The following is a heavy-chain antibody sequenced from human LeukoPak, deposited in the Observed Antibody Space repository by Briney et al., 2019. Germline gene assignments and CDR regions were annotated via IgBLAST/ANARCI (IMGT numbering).Heavy chain of an antibody. J-gene: IGHJ4*02. Sequence: GGSLRLPCAASGFTFNYWMHWVRQAPGKGLVWVSRISSDGSGTNYADSVKGRFTISRDNAKNILYLQMNSLRVEDTAVYYCTRDLGGATWGEWNYWGQGTLVTVSS. CDR1: GFTFNYW. CDR3: TRDLGGATWGEWNY. CDR2: ISSDGSGT. V-gene: IGHV3-74*01. D-gene: IGHD1-26*01.